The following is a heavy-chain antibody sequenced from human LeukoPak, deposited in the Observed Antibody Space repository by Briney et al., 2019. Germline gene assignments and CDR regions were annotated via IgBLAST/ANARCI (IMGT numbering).Heavy chain of an antibody. V-gene: IGHV3-30*03. J-gene: IGHJ4*02. CDR2: ISYDGSNK. CDR3: ATLGGYTVTASGLDY. CDR1: GFTFSSYG. Sequence: GRSLRLSCAASGFTFSSYGMPWVRQAPGKGLEWVAVISYDGSNKYYADSVKGRFTISRDNSKNTLYLQMNSLRAEDTAVYYCATLGGYTVTASGLDYWGQGTLVTVSS. D-gene: IGHD3-16*01.